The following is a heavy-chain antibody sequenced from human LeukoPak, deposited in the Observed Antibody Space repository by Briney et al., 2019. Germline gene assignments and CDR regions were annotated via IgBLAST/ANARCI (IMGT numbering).Heavy chain of an antibody. V-gene: IGHV5-51*01. CDR1: GYSFTRYW. Sequence: GESLKISCKGSGYSFTRYWIGLVRPVPGKGLGGVGSIYPRDCDSRYSTSFQAPVTLSVDESISTATLQWSSLRASDTAIYYCARGHSGDALMVQDLDYWGQGTLVTVSS. J-gene: IGHJ4*02. CDR3: ARGHSGDALMVQDLDY. CDR2: IYPRDCDS. D-gene: IGHD3-10*01.